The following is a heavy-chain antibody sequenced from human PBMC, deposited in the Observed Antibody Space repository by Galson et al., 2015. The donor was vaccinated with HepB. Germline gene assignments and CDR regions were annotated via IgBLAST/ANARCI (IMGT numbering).Heavy chain of an antibody. V-gene: IGHV3-9*01. CDR1: GFTFDDYA. CDR3: AKDGSSIFGVVISY. D-gene: IGHD3-3*01. CDR2: ISWNSGSI. J-gene: IGHJ4*02. Sequence: SLRLSCAASGFTFDDYAMHWVRQAPGKGLEWVSGISWNSGSIGYADSVKGRFTISRDNSKNTLYLQMNSLRAEDTAVYYCAKDGSSIFGVVISYWGQGTLVTVSS.